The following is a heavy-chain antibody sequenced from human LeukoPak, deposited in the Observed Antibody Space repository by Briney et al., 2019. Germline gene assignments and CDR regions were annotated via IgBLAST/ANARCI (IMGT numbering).Heavy chain of an antibody. J-gene: IGHJ6*02. CDR3: ARGGGLDV. V-gene: IGHV3-7*03. D-gene: IGHD3-16*01. CDR1: GFTFSSYW. CDR2: INHNGNVN. Sequence: GGSLRLSCAASGFTFSSYWMNRARQAPGKGLEWVASINHNGNVNYYVDSVKGLFTISRDNAKNSLYLQMSNLRAEDTAVYFCARGGGLDVWGQGATVTVSS.